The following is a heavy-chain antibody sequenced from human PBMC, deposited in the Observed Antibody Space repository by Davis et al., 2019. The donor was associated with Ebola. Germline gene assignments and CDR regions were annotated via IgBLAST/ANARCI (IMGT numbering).Heavy chain of an antibody. J-gene: IGHJ4*02. CDR2: ISSSASYK. D-gene: IGHD4-23*01. CDR1: GFTFSVYY. Sequence: GESLKISCAASGFTFSVYYMSWIRQAPGKGPEWASSISSSASYKNYADSVKDRFTISRDDAKKSLYLQMDSLRAEDTAVYYCAQQLGDYGGNALRYWGQGTLVTVSS. V-gene: IGHV3-11*06. CDR3: AQQLGDYGGNALRY.